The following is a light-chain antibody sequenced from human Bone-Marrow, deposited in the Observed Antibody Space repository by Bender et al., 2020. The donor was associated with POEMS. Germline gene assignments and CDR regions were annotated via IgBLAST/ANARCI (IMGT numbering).Light chain of an antibody. CDR3: AAWDAGLSGGV. J-gene: IGLJ3*02. CDR1: NSNIGTNA. CDR2: SDN. Sequence: QSVLTQPPSASGTPGQRFTISCSGSNSNIGTNAVHWYQQLPGTAPKLLIYSDNQRPSEVPARLYAFKSGTSASLAISGFRSEDEGEYCCAAWDAGLSGGVFGGGTKLTVL. V-gene: IGLV1-44*01.